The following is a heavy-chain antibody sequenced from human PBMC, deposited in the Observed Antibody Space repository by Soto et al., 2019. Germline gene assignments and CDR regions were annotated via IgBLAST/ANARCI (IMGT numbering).Heavy chain of an antibody. V-gene: IGHV4-34*01. CDR2: INHSGST. J-gene: IGHJ5*02. Sequence: SETLSLTCAVYGGSFSGYYWSWIRQPPGKGLELIGEINHSGSTNYNPSLKSRVTISVDTSKNQFSLKLSSVTAADTAVYYCARVPILGYCSGGSCYRIWFDPWGQGTLVTVYS. CDR3: ARVPILGYCSGGSCYRIWFDP. CDR1: GGSFSGYY. D-gene: IGHD2-15*01.